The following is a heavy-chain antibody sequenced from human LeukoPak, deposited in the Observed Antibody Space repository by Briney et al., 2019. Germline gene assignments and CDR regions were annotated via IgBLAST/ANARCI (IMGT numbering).Heavy chain of an antibody. D-gene: IGHD4-17*01. J-gene: IGHJ4*02. V-gene: IGHV3-20*04. CDR2: TNWNGGIT. CDR1: GFNFDDYA. Sequence: GGSLRLSCAASGFNFDDYAMSWVRHAPGKGLECVSGTNWNGGITTYADSVKGRFTISGDNTKNSLYLQMNSLRAEDTALYYCARGGMTTVTHYFDYWGQGTLVTVSS. CDR3: ARGGMTTVTHYFDY.